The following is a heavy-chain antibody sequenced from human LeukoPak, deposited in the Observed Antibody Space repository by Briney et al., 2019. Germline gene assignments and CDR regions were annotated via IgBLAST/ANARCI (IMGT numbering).Heavy chain of an antibody. CDR3: ARDQLGDGDYLFDS. V-gene: IGHV3-74*01. J-gene: IGHJ4*02. Sequence: GGSLRLSCAASGFTFSRYWMHWLRQAPGKGPVWVSRINGDGSSTTYADSVKGRFTISRDNARNTLFLQMNSLRAEDTAVYYCARDQLGDGDYLFDSWGQGILVTVSS. CDR2: INGDGSST. D-gene: IGHD4-17*01. CDR1: GFTFSRYW.